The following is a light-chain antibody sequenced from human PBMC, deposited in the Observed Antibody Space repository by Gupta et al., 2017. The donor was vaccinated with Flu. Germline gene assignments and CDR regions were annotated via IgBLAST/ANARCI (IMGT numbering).Light chain of an antibody. CDR1: SSDVGGNDS. CDR3: CSYTGSYWV. V-gene: IGLV2-11*01. CDR2: DVR. Sequence: QSALTQPRPVSGSPGQSVTIPCTGTSSDVGGNDSVTWYLQYPGKAPKVMIYDVRQRPSGVPDRFSGSKSGNTASLTISGLQAEDEADYHCCSYTGSYWVFGGGTKVTVL. J-gene: IGLJ3*02.